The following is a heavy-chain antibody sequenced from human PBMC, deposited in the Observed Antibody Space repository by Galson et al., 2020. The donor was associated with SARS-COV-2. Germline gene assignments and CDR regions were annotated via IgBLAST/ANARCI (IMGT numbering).Heavy chain of an antibody. CDR1: GASISSGSYY. D-gene: IGHD3-3*01. Sequence: SETLSLTCTVSGASISSGSYYWSWIRQPAGKGLEWIGRIYKSGNTNYNPSLWSQVTISVDTSKNQFSLKLTSVTAADPAVYYCTRGTSPCFTIFGVLTGTCGMDVWGQGTTVTVSS. CDR2: IYKSGNT. V-gene: IGHV4-61*02. CDR3: TRGTSPCFTIFGVLTGTCGMDV. J-gene: IGHJ6*02.